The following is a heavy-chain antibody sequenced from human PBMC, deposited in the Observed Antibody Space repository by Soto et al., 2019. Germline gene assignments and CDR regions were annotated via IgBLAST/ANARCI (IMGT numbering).Heavy chain of an antibody. CDR1: GYTFTSYA. Sequence: ASVKVSCKASGYTFTSYAISWVRQAPGQGLEWMGWISPNSGNTGYAQKFQGRVTMTRNTSITTAYMELSSLRPEDTAVYYCARERTVAGNDYWGQGTLVTVSS. CDR3: ARERTVAGNDY. CDR2: ISPNSGNT. D-gene: IGHD6-19*01. V-gene: IGHV1-8*02. J-gene: IGHJ4*02.